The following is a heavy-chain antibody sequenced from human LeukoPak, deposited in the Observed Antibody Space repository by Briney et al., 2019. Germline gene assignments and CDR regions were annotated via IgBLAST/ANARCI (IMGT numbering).Heavy chain of an antibody. CDR3: ARDRISLDYYYYMDV. CDR1: GGSISSGSCY. D-gene: IGHD2-21*01. Sequence: PSETLSLTCTVSGGSISSGSCYWSWIRQPAGKGLEWIGRIYTSGSTNYNPSLKSRVTISVDTSKNQFSLKLSSVTAADTAVYYCARDRISLDYYYYMDVWGKGTTVTVSS. J-gene: IGHJ6*03. V-gene: IGHV4-61*02. CDR2: IYTSGST.